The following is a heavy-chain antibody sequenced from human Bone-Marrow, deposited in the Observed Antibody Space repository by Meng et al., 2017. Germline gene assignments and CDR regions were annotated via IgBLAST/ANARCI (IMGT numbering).Heavy chain of an antibody. CDR1: GDFISNYY. J-gene: IGHJ4*02. D-gene: IGHD3-3*02. Sequence: GSLRLSCTVSGDFISNYYWSWIRQSPGKGLEWIGYIFYSGSADYNPSPKSRVTISVDTSKNQFSLRLSSVTAADTAVYYCARHRGGTHFPDYWGQGTLVTVSS. V-gene: IGHV4-59*08. CDR2: IFYSGSA. CDR3: ARHRGGTHFPDY.